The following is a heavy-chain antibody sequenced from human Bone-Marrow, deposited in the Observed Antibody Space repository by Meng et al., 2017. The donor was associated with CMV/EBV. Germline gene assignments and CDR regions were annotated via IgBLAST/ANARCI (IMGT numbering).Heavy chain of an antibody. CDR1: GGFISNYY. Sequence: SETLSLTCTVSGGFISNYYWNWIRQSPGKGLEWIGYIYHTGSTNYNPSLKSRVSMSVDTSKNQFSLNLRPVTAADTAVYYCAKRGGDDLWSGYYFFDYWGQGALVTVSS. D-gene: IGHD3-3*01. J-gene: IGHJ4*02. CDR3: AKRGGDDLWSGYYFFDY. CDR2: IYHTGST. V-gene: IGHV4-59*01.